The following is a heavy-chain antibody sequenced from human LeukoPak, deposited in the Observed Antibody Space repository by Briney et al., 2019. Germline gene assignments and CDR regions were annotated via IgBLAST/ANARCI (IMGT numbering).Heavy chain of an antibody. CDR1: GVSLRGYY. D-gene: IGHD2-8*01. Sequence: SETLSLTCAVYGVSLRGYYWSWIRQSPEKGLEWIGEISHEGDSIYNPSLKSRLTLSVDMSKNQFSLKLRSVTAADTAVYYCARHAYSHYYIDVWGKGTTATVSS. CDR3: ARHAYSHYYIDV. J-gene: IGHJ6*03. V-gene: IGHV4-34*01. CDR2: ISHEGDS.